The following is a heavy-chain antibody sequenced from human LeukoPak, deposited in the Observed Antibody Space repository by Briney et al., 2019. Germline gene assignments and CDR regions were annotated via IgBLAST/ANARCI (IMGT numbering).Heavy chain of an antibody. J-gene: IGHJ4*02. CDR2: TNAGNGNT. CDR1: GYTFTSYA. CDR3: ARGSGSYTFDY. V-gene: IGHV1-3*01. D-gene: IGHD3-10*01. Sequence: GASVKVSCKASGYTFTSYAMHWVRQAPGQRLEWMGWTNAGNGNTKYSQKFQGRVTITRDTSASTAYMELSSLRSEDTAVYYCARGSGSYTFDYWGQGTLVTVSS.